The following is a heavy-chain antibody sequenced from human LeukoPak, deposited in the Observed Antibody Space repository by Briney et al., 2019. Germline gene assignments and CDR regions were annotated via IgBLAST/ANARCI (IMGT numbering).Heavy chain of an antibody. CDR3: ARQYYDNTGYYYFDY. CDR2: MYYSGST. D-gene: IGHD3-22*01. CDR1: GDAITGSSYY. V-gene: IGHV4-39*01. J-gene: IGHJ4*02. Sequence: SVTLSLTCSVSGDAITGSSYYWGWIRQPPGKGLEWIGSMYYSGSTYPNPSLKSRVTMSADTSKNQFSLKLSSVSAADTAVYYCARQYYDNTGYYYFDYWGQGTLVTVSS.